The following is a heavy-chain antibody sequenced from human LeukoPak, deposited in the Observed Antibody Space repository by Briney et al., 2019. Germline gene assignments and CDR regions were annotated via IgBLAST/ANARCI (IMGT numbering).Heavy chain of an antibody. CDR3: ARSGGHDYGDYVSPHSYFDY. CDR1: AGSISSYY. CDR2: IYYSGST. D-gene: IGHD4-17*01. J-gene: IGHJ4*02. Sequence: SATLSLTCTVSAGSISSYYWSWIRQPPGKGLEWIGYIYYSGSTNYNPSLKSRLTISVDTSKNQFSLKLSSVTAADTAVYYCARSGGHDYGDYVSPHSYFDYWGQGTLVTVSS. V-gene: IGHV4-59*01.